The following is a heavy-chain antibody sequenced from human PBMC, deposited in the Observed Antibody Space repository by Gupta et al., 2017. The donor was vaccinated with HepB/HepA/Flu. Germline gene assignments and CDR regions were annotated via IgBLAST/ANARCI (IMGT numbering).Heavy chain of an antibody. CDR2: IFGGGGT. D-gene: IGHD3-22*01. CDR3: ARGSGYYFDSGGYYN. CDR1: GVTVSSNY. J-gene: IGHJ4*02. V-gene: IGHV3-66*01. Sequence: EVQLVESGGGLVQPGGSLRLSCAVSGVTVSSNYMSWVRQAPGKGLEWVSVIFGGGGTYYADSVKGRFTISRDKPKNTLFLQMNSLRAEDTAVYYCARGSGYYFDSGGYYNWGQGTLVTVSS.